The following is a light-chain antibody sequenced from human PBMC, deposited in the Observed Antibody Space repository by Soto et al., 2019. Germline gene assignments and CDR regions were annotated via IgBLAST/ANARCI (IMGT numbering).Light chain of an antibody. CDR3: SSYTNSKTEV. CDR2: EVS. CDR1: SSDVGGYNY. J-gene: IGLJ1*01. Sequence: QSVRTQPASVSGSPGQSITISCTGTSSDVGGYNYVSWYQQHPGKAPKLIICEVSNRPSGVSNRFSGSKSGSTASLTISGLQAEDEADYFCSSYTNSKTEVFGTGTKVTVL. V-gene: IGLV2-14*01.